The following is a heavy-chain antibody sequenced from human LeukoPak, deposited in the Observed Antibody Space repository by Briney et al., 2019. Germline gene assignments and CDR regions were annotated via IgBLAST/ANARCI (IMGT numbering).Heavy chain of an antibody. V-gene: IGHV1-24*01. CDR3: ATGGGTTVTTQPNYYYYYGMDV. CDR2: FDPEDGET. J-gene: IGHJ6*02. CDR1: GYTLTELS. Sequence: ASVKVSCKVSGYTLTELSMHWVRQVPGKELEWMGGFDPEDGETIYAQKFQGRVTMTEDTSTDTAYMELSSLRSEDTAVYYCATGGGTTVTTQPNYYYYYGMDVWGQGTTVTVSS. D-gene: IGHD4-17*01.